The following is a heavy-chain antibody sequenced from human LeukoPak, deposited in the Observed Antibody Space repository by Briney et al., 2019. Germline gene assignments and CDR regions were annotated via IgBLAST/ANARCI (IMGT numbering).Heavy chain of an antibody. V-gene: IGHV7-4-1*02. J-gene: IGHJ5*02. CDR1: GYTFTSYA. D-gene: IGHD3-22*01. CDR2: INTNTGNP. CDR3: ARDARGEYYYDSSGYYNWFDP. Sequence: GASVKVSCKASGYTFTSYAMNWVRQAPGQGLEWMGWINTNTGNPTYAQGFTGRFVFSLDTSVSTAYLQISSLKAEDTAVYYCARDARGEYYYDSSGYYNWFDPWGQGTLVTVSS.